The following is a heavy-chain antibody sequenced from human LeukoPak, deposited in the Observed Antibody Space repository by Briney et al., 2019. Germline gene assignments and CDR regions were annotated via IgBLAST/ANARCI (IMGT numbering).Heavy chain of an antibody. Sequence: GGTLRLSCAASGFTFSNAWMSWVRQAPGKGLEWVGRIKSKTDGGTTDYAAPVKGRFTISRDDSKNTLYLQMNSLKTEDTAVYYCTTAAVTTVVTTHFDYWGQGTLVTVSS. CDR3: TTAAVTTVVTTHFDY. D-gene: IGHD4-23*01. CDR1: GFTFSNAW. V-gene: IGHV3-15*01. CDR2: IKSKTDGGTT. J-gene: IGHJ4*02.